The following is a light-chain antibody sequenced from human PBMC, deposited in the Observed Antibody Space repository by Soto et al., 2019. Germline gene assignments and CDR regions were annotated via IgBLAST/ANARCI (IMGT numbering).Light chain of an antibody. V-gene: IGKV1-39*01. J-gene: IGKJ4*01. CDR2: GAS. CDR3: QPYNNWPLT. Sequence: DVRMTQSPSSLSASVGDTITITCRASRTINTYLNWFQQKPGEPPRLLIYGASTLHDGVPSRFSGSGSGAEFTLTINSLQSEDFAVYYCQPYNNWPLTFGGGTKVDIK. CDR1: RTINTY.